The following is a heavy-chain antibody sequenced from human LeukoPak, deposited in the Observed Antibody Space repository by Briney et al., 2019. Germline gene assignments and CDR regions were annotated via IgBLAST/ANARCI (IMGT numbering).Heavy chain of an antibody. Sequence: ASVKVSCKASGYTFTSYYMHWVRQAPGQGLEWMGIIYPSGGSTSYVQKFQGGVTMTRDTSTSTVYMELSSLRSEDTAVYYCTREAPQTFYFDYWGQGTLVTVSS. CDR3: TREAPQTFYFDY. V-gene: IGHV1-46*01. J-gene: IGHJ4*02. CDR1: GYTFTSYY. D-gene: IGHD3-16*01. CDR2: IYPSGGST.